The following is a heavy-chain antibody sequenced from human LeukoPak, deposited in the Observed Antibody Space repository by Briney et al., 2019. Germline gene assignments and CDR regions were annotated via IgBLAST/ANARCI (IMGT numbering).Heavy chain of an antibody. Sequence: PGGSLRLXCAASGFTSSSYEMNWVRQAPGKGLEWVSYISSSGSTIYYADSVKGRFTISRDNAKNSLYLQMNSLRAEDTAVYYCARDCGCSRDYWGQGTLVTVSS. J-gene: IGHJ4*02. CDR3: ARDCGCSRDY. D-gene: IGHD6-19*01. CDR2: ISSSGSTI. CDR1: GFTSSSYE. V-gene: IGHV3-48*03.